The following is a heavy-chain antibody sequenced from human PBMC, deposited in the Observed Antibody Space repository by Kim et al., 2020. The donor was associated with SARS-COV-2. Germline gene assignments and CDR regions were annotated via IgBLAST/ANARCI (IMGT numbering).Heavy chain of an antibody. J-gene: IGHJ6*03. CDR3: ARDNRSIMDV. Sequence: STYSNPSLKSRVTISVDTSKNQFSLKLRFVTAADTAVYYCARDNRSIMDVWGKGTTVTVSS. V-gene: IGHV4-30-2*05. CDR2: ST. D-gene: IGHD6-13*01.